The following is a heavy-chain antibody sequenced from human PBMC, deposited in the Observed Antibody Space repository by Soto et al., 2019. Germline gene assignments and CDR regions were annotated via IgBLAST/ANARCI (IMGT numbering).Heavy chain of an antibody. D-gene: IGHD3-10*01. J-gene: IGHJ4*02. CDR2: ILYDGSDK. CDR3: AKAGGGFGDFVHH. CDR1: GFTFSSYG. V-gene: IGHV3-30*18. Sequence: VGSLRLSCAASGFTFSSYGMHWVRQAPGKGLEWVTGILYDGSDKYYADSVKGRFTISRENSKNTLYLQMNSLRTEDSAVYYCAKAGGGFGDFVHHWGQGTPVTVSS.